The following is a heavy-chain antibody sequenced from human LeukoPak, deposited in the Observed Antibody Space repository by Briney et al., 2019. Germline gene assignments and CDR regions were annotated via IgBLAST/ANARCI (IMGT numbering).Heavy chain of an antibody. Sequence: ASVKVSCKASGYTFTSYGISWVRQAPGQGLEWMGWISAYNGNTNYAQKLRGRVTMTTDTSTSTAYMELRSLRSDDTAVYYCARGGYYDILTGYLGFDYWGQGTLVTVSS. CDR2: ISAYNGNT. D-gene: IGHD3-9*01. CDR1: GYTFTSYG. J-gene: IGHJ4*02. V-gene: IGHV1-18*01. CDR3: ARGGYYDILTGYLGFDY.